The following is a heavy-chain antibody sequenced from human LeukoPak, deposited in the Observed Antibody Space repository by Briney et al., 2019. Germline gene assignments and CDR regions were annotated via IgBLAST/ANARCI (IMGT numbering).Heavy chain of an antibody. CDR3: ARDKREPRYAFDI. CDR1: GGSISSSSFY. D-gene: IGHD1-26*01. V-gene: IGHV4-39*07. Sequence: PSETLSLTCTVSGGSISSSSFYWGWIRQPPGKGLEWIGTIYYSGSTFYNPSLKSRVTVSVDTSKNQFSLKLSSLTAADTAVYYCARDKREPRYAFDIWGQGTMVTVSS. J-gene: IGHJ3*02. CDR2: IYYSGST.